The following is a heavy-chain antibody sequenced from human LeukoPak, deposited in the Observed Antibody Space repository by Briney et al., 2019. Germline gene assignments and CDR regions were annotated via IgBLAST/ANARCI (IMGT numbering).Heavy chain of an antibody. V-gene: IGHV1-24*01. CDR1: GYTLTELS. D-gene: IGHD3-22*01. CDR2: FDPEDGET. CDR3: ATVHYYDSSGYAEYFQH. J-gene: IGHJ1*01. Sequence: ASVKVSCKVSGYTLTELSMHWVRQAPGKGLEWMGGFDPEDGETIYAQKFQGRVTMTEDTSTDTAYMELSSLRSEDTAVYYCATVHYYDSSGYAEYFQHWGQGTLVTVSS.